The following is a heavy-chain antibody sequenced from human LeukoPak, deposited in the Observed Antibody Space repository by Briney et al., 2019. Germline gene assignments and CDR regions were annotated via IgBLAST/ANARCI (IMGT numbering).Heavy chain of an antibody. J-gene: IGHJ4*02. V-gene: IGHV3-30*02. D-gene: IGHD2-15*01. CDR3: AKDRGRIRYFDY. Sequence: FILYDVINKYYADSVKGRFTISRDNSKNTLYLQMNSLRAEDTAVYYCAKDRGRIRYFDYWGQGTLVTVSS. CDR2: ILYDVINK.